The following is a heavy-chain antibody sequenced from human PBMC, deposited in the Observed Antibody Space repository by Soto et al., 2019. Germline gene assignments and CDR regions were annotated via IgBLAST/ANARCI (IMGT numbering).Heavy chain of an antibody. CDR3: VRESEGGGYCSGGGCDGLDV. D-gene: IGHD2-15*01. CDR2: IYTSGNN. CDR1: GGSISNHY. Sequence: QVQLQESGPGLVKPSETLSLTCIVSGGSISNHYWSWIRQPAGKGLEWIGRIYTSGNNYYHPSLKSRVTMAADTSNNPFSLKMTSVTAADTAVYYCVRESEGGGYCSGGGCDGLDVWGQGTTVTVSS. V-gene: IGHV4-4*07. J-gene: IGHJ6*02.